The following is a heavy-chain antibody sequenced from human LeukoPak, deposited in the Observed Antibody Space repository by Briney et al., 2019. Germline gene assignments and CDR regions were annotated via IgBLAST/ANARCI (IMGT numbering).Heavy chain of an antibody. CDR3: TSNINTYYDFWSGYHHGY. V-gene: IGHV3-73*01. J-gene: IGHJ4*02. Sequence: GGSLRLSCAASGFTFSGSAMHWVRQASGKGLEWVGRIRSKANSYATAYAASVKGRFTISRDDSKNTAYLQMNSLETEDTAVYYCTSNINTYYDFWSGYHHGYWGQGTLVTVSS. CDR1: GFTFSGSA. D-gene: IGHD3-3*01. CDR2: IRSKANSYAT.